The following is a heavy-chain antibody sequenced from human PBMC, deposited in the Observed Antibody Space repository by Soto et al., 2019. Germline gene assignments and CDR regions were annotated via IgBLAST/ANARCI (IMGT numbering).Heavy chain of an antibody. J-gene: IGHJ6*02. Sequence: EVQLLESGGGLVQPGGSLRLSCAASGFTFSSYAMSWVRQAPGKGLEWVSAISGRGGSTYYADSVKGRFTISRDNSKNTLYLQMNRLRAEDTAVYYCAKDQMPGIAVAGHYYYYGMDVWGQGTTVTVSS. CDR2: ISGRGGST. D-gene: IGHD6-19*01. V-gene: IGHV3-23*01. CDR3: AKDQMPGIAVAGHYYYYGMDV. CDR1: GFTFSSYA.